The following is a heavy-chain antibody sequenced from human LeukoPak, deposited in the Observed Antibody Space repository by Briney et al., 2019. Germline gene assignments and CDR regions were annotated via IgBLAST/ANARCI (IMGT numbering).Heavy chain of an antibody. CDR2: IYYSGST. V-gene: IGHV4-59*01. Sequence: PSETLSLTCTVSGGSISSYYWSWIRQPPGKGLEWIGYIYYSGSTNYNPSLKSRVTISVNTSKNQFSLKLSSVTAADTAVYYCARDHLNDDFMGPVDYWGQGTLVTVSS. J-gene: IGHJ4*02. CDR1: GGSISSYY. D-gene: IGHD3/OR15-3a*01. CDR3: ARDHLNDDFMGPVDY.